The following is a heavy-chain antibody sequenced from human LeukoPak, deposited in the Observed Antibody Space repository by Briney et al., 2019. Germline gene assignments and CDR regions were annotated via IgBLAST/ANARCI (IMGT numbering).Heavy chain of an antibody. Sequence: SETLSLTCAVYGGSFSGYYWTWIRQAPGKGLEWIGEINPSGRISYNPSLKSRLTISVDASRNQFSLNLRSLTAADTAVYYCARGRQEVSMIVVVVTAVSYYLDVWGKGTTVTVS. CDR1: GGSFSGYY. CDR2: INPSGRI. V-gene: IGHV4-34*01. D-gene: IGHD3-22*01. CDR3: ARGRQEVSMIVVVVTAVSYYLDV. J-gene: IGHJ6*03.